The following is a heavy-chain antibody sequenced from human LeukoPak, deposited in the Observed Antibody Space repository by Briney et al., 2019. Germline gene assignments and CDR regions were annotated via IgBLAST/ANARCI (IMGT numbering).Heavy chain of an antibody. CDR1: GFTFSSYS. J-gene: IGHJ6*03. CDR2: IRYDANNK. CDR3: AKDGVEGSGSYYYMDV. D-gene: IGHD3-10*01. V-gene: IGHV3-30*02. Sequence: SGGSLRLSCAASGFTFSSYSMNWVRQAPGKGLEWVAFIRYDANNKYYADSVKGRFTVSRDNAKNTLYLQMKSLRPDDTAVYYCAKDGVEGSGSYYYMDVWGKGTTVTISS.